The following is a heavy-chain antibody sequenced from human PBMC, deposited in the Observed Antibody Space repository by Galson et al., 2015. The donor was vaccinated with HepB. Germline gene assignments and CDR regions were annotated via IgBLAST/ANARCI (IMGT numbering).Heavy chain of an antibody. Sequence: SLRLSCAASGFTFSDYYMSWIRKAPGKGLERVSYISSSSTYRNYADSVKGRFTISRDNAKKSLYLQMNSLRAADTAVYYCARIIVVSEYAFDIWGQGTMVTVSS. V-gene: IGHV3-11*06. CDR1: GFTFSDYY. CDR3: ARIIVVSEYAFDI. J-gene: IGHJ3*02. D-gene: IGHD2-15*01. CDR2: ISSSSTYR.